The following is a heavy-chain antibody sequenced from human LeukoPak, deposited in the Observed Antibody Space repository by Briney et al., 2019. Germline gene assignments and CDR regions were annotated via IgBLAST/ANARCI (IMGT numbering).Heavy chain of an antibody. J-gene: IGHJ4*02. D-gene: IGHD3-22*01. V-gene: IGHV3-23*01. CDR3: AKATYYYDSSGYDY. CDR2: ISGSGGNT. CDR1: GFTFSSYA. Sequence: GGSLRLSCAASGFTFSSYAMSWVRQAPGKGLEWVSAISGSGGNTYYADSVKGRFTISRDNSKNTLYLQMNSLRAEDTAGYYCAKATYYYDSSGYDYWGQGTLVTVSS.